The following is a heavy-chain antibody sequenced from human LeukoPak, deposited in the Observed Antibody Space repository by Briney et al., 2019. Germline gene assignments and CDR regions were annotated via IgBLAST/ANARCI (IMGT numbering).Heavy chain of an antibody. J-gene: IGHJ4*02. CDR3: ARDQNYYGSGSYYRDFDY. Sequence: PGGSLRLSCAASGFTFDDYGMSWVRQAPGKGLEWVSGINWNGGSTGYADSVEGRFTISRDNAKNSLYLQMNSLRAEDTALYYCARDQNYYGSGSYYRDFDYWGQGTLVTVSS. V-gene: IGHV3-20*04. D-gene: IGHD3-10*01. CDR2: INWNGGST. CDR1: GFTFDDYG.